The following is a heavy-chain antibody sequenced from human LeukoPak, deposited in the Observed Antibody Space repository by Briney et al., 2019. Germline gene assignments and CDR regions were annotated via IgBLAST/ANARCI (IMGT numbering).Heavy chain of an antibody. CDR1: GGSISISDYY. Sequence: SETLSLTCSVSGGSISISDYYWGWIRQPPGKGLEWIGTMFYDGATKRNPSLSSRVNMSIDTSKNQFSMKLRSVTAADTAVYYCAREARFALPVVGSGYYWGQGTLVTVSS. D-gene: IGHD6-19*01. CDR2: MFYDGAT. J-gene: IGHJ4*02. V-gene: IGHV4-39*07. CDR3: AREARFALPVVGSGYY.